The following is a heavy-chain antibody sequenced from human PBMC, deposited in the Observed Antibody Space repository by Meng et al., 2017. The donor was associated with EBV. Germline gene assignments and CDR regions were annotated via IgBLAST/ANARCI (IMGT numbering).Heavy chain of an antibody. J-gene: IGHJ4*02. CDR3: ARESSVEVAALDY. CDR2: INPNSGGT. Sequence: QVQLVQSGAEVKKPGASVKVSGKASGYTFTDYYMHWVRQAPGPGLEWMGRINPNSGGTNYAQNFQGRVTMTRDTSISTAYMELSGLGSDDTAVYFCARESSVEVAALDYWGQGTLVTVSS. CDR1: GYTFTDYY. D-gene: IGHD6-19*01. V-gene: IGHV1-2*06.